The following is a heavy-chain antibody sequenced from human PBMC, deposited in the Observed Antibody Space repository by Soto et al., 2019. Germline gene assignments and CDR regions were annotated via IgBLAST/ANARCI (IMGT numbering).Heavy chain of an antibody. V-gene: IGHV1-18*01. CDR3: ARDDYGDYVGY. Sequence: ASVKVSCKASGYTFTSYGINWVRQAPGQGLEWMGWISAYNGNTNYAQKLQGRVTMTTDTSTGTAYMELRSLRSDDTAVYYCARDDYGDYVGYWGQGTLVTVSS. J-gene: IGHJ4*02. D-gene: IGHD4-17*01. CDR2: ISAYNGNT. CDR1: GYTFTSYG.